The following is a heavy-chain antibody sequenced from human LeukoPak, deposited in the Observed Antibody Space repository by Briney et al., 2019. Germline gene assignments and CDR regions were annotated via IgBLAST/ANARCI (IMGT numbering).Heavy chain of an antibody. CDR1: GYTFTGYY. Sequence: ASVKVSCKASGYTFTGYYMHSVRQAPRHGLEWIGWNKPNSGGTNYAQKFQGRVTMPRDTSISTAYMELRRLRSDDTAVYYCARGSDDFWSGYSPTYWGEGTLVTASS. CDR3: ARGSDDFWSGYSPTY. CDR2: NKPNSGGT. D-gene: IGHD3-3*01. J-gene: IGHJ4*02. V-gene: IGHV1-2*02.